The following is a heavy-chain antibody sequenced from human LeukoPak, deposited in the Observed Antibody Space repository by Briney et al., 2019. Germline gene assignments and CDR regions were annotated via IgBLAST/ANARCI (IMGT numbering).Heavy chain of an antibody. D-gene: IGHD6-19*01. V-gene: IGHV3-7*01. CDR3: ARDLTRIAVAGTVYFDY. CDR2: IKQDGTEK. Sequence: GGSLRLSCAGSGFTFNSYWMSWVRQAPGKGLEWVAHIKQDGTEKYYVDSVEGRFTISRDNARNSLYLQMSSLRAEDTAVYYCARDLTRIAVAGTVYFDYWGQGTLVTVSS. J-gene: IGHJ4*02. CDR1: GFTFNSYW.